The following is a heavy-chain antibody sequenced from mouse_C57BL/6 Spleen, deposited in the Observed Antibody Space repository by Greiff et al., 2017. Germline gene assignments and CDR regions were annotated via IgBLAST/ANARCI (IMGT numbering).Heavy chain of an antibody. V-gene: IGHV14-4*01. Sequence: EVQLQESGAELVRPGASVKLSCTASGFNIKDDYMHWVKQRPEQGLEWIGWIDPENGDTEYASKFQGKATITADTSSNTAYLQLSSLTSEDTAVYYCTTGRGAYWGQGTLVTVSA. CDR1: GFNIKDDY. CDR2: IDPENGDT. J-gene: IGHJ3*01. CDR3: TTGRGAY.